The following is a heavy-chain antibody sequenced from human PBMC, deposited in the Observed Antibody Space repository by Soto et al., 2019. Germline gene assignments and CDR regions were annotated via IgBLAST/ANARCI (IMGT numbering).Heavy chain of an antibody. CDR3: ARDFSYAHPWLQYNGMDV. D-gene: IGHD2-2*01. Sequence: ASVKVSCKASGYTFTSYAMHWVRQAPGQRLEWMGWINAGNGNTKYSQKFQGRVTITRDTSASTAYMELSSLRAEDTAVYYCARDFSYAHPWLQYNGMDVWGQGTTVTVSS. V-gene: IGHV1-3*01. CDR1: GYTFTSYA. J-gene: IGHJ6*02. CDR2: INAGNGNT.